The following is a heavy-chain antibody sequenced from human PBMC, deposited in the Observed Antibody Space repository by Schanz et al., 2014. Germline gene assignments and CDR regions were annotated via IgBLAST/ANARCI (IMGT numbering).Heavy chain of an antibody. CDR1: GFTFSSYG. CDR2: ISGSGGST. Sequence: QVQLVESGGDVVQPGRSLRLSCAASGFTFSSYGMHWVRQAPGKGLEWVSAISGSGGSTYYADSVKGRFTISRDNSKNTLYLQMNSLRAEDTAVYYCARGYSSSMDVWGQGTTVTVSS. J-gene: IGHJ6*02. D-gene: IGHD6-6*01. V-gene: IGHV3-NL1*01. CDR3: ARGYSSSMDV.